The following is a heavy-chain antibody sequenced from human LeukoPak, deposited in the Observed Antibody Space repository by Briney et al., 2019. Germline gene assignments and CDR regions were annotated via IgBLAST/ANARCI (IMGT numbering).Heavy chain of an antibody. D-gene: IGHD1-26*01. J-gene: IGHJ4*02. V-gene: IGHV5-51*01. CDR2: IYPGDSDT. Sequence: GESLKISCQDSGYNFTSYWIGWVRQMPGKGLEWMGIIYPGDSDTRYSPSFQGQVTISADKSISTAYLQWSSLKASDTAMYYCARHRALYSGSYEDLNFPDYWGQGTLVTVSS. CDR1: GYNFTSYW. CDR3: ARHRALYSGSYEDLNFPDY.